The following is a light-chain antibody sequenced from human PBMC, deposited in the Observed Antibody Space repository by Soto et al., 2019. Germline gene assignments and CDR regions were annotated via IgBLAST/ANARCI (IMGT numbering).Light chain of an antibody. V-gene: IGLV1-51*01. CDR1: SSNIGGNS. CDR3: GSWDSSLSAYV. J-gene: IGLJ1*01. Sequence: QSVMTQPPSVSAAPGQKVTISCSGSSSNIGGNSVAWYHQLPGTAPKLLIYDDNKRPSGIPARFSGSKTGTSATLGITGFQTGDEDDYYCGSWDSSLSAYVFGTGTKVTVL. CDR2: DDN.